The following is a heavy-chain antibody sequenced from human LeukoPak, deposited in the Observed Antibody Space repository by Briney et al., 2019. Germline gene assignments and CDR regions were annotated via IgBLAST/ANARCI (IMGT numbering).Heavy chain of an antibody. CDR2: ISGYNGNT. V-gene: IGHV1-18*01. CDR1: GYTFTSYG. Sequence: GASVKVSCKASGYTFTSYGISWVRQAPGQGLEWTGWISGYNGNTNYAQNLQGRVTMTTDTSTSTVYMELRSLRSEDTAVYYCARDFSWRRYFDWLLVPDAFDLWGQGTMVTVSS. D-gene: IGHD3-9*01. J-gene: IGHJ3*01. CDR3: ARDFSWRRYFDWLLVPDAFDL.